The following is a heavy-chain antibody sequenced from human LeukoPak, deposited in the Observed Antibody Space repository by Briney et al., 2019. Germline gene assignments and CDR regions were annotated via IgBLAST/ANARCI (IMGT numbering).Heavy chain of an antibody. CDR2: IYYSGST. D-gene: IGHD4/OR15-4a*01. Sequence: SETLSLTCTVSGGSISSYYWSWIRQPPGKGLEWIGYIYYSGSTNYNPSLKSRVTISVDTSKNQFSLKLRSVTAADTAVYYCARLDYGPGSTWFDPWGQGTLVTVSS. CDR1: GGSISSYY. J-gene: IGHJ5*02. CDR3: ARLDYGPGSTWFDP. V-gene: IGHV4-59*08.